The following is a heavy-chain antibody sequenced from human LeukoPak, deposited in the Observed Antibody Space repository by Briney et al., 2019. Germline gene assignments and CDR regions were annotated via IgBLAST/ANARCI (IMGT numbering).Heavy chain of an antibody. J-gene: IGHJ3*02. Sequence: PSETLSLTCTVSGGPISSYHCRWIRQPPGKGLEWIGYIYYSGSTNYNPSLKSRVTISVDTSKNQFSLKLSSVTAADTAVYDAARAPLRYRSGWYPHAFGIWGQGTMVTVSS. D-gene: IGHD6-19*01. CDR2: IYYSGST. CDR1: GGPISSYH. CDR3: ARAPLRYRSGWYPHAFGI. V-gene: IGHV4-59*08.